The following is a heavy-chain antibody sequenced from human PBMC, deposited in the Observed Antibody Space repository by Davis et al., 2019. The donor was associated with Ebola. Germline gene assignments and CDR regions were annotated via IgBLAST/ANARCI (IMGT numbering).Heavy chain of an antibody. V-gene: IGHV3-13*01. CDR3: ARGGETVTGTASHGMDV. CDR2: IGKGGDT. J-gene: IGHJ6*02. D-gene: IGHD1-14*01. CDR1: GFTFSNYD. Sequence: GESLKISCVASGFTFSNYDMQWVRQSTEKGLEWVSSIGKGGDTHYRDSVKGRFTISRDNSKNTLYLQMDSLTAEDTAVYYCARGGETVTGTASHGMDVWGQGTTVTVSS.